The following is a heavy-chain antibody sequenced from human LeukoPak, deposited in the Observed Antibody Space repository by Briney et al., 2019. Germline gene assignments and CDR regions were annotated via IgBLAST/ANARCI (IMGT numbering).Heavy chain of an antibody. D-gene: IGHD3-10*01. CDR2: VRSDGGIK. Sequence: GGSLRLSCAASGFTFSNYGIHWVRQAPGKGLEWVAFVRSDGGIKYYADSVKGRFTISRDDSKNTLYLQMNSLKTEDTAVYYCTTGKARNYYGSGSRAALWYWGQGTLVTVSS. CDR3: TTGKARNYYGSGSRAALWY. V-gene: IGHV3-30*02. CDR1: GFTFSNYG. J-gene: IGHJ4*02.